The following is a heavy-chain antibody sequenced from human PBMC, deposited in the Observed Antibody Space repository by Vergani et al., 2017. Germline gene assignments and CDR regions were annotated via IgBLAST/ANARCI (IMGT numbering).Heavy chain of an antibody. J-gene: IGHJ1*01. CDR1: GFTSRYYG. Sequence: QVHLVESGGGVVQPGRSLRLSSVVSGFTSRYYGLHWVRQAPGKGLEWVAGISYDGTQKYYADSVKGRFTISRDNSKSTLYLQMNSLRTEDTAVYYCATKSCGTPGCQIGYFREWGQGTMVTVSS. V-gene: IGHV3-30*03. CDR3: ATKSCGTPGCQIGYFRE. CDR2: ISYDGTQK. D-gene: IGHD1-1*01.